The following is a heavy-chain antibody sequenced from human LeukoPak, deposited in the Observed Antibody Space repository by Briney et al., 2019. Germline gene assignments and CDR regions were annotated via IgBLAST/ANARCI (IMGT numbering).Heavy chain of an antibody. CDR2: IRYDGSNK. Sequence: HPGGSLRLSCAASGFTFSSYGMHWVRQAPGKGLEWVAFIRYDGSNKYYADSVKGRFTISRDNSKNTLYLQMNSLRAEDTAVYYCAKDVSAAAGPDYWGQGTLVTVSS. V-gene: IGHV3-30*02. J-gene: IGHJ4*02. CDR3: AKDVSAAAGPDY. D-gene: IGHD6-13*01. CDR1: GFTFSSYG.